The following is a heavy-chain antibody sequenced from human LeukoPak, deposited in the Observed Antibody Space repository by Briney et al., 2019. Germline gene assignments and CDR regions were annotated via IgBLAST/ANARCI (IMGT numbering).Heavy chain of an antibody. CDR2: ISYDGSNK. D-gene: IGHD4-17*01. Sequence: GGSLRLSCAASGFTFSSYGMHWVRQAPGKGLEWVAVISYDGSNKYYADSVKGRFTISRDNSKNTLYLQMNSLRAEDTAVYYCAKDPGLTVLGFYDYFDYWGQGTLVTVSS. J-gene: IGHJ4*02. CDR1: GFTFSSYG. V-gene: IGHV3-30*18. CDR3: AKDPGLTVLGFYDYFDY.